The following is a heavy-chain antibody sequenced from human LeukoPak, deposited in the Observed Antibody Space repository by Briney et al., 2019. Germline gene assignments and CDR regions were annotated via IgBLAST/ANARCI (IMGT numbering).Heavy chain of an antibody. J-gene: IGHJ4*02. CDR1: GFTFSSYG. CDR3: AKGGYSYTYYYFDY. D-gene: IGHD5-18*01. CDR2: ISYDGSNK. Sequence: GGSLRLSCAASGFTFSSYGMHWVRQAPGKGLEWVAVISYDGSNKYYADSVKGRFTISRDNSKNTLYLQMNSLRAEDTALYYCAKGGYSYTYYYFDYWGQGTLVTVSS. V-gene: IGHV3-30*18.